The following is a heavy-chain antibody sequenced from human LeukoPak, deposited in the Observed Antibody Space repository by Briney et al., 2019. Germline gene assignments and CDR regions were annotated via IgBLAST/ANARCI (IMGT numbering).Heavy chain of an antibody. J-gene: IGHJ6*03. CDR3: ARSEQFPYYMDV. CDR2: INPNSGGT. V-gene: IGHV1-2*02. CDR1: AYTFTGYY. Sequence: ASLKVSCKTSAYTFTGYYIHWVRQAPGQGLEWMGWINPNSGGTNYAQKFQGRVTMTRDTSISTAYMDLSRLRSDDTAVYYCARSEQFPYYMDVWGKGTTVTVSS. D-gene: IGHD6-19*01.